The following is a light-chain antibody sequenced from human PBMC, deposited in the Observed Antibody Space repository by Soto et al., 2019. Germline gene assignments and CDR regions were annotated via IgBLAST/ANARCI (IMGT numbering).Light chain of an antibody. V-gene: IGLV1-47*01. CDR1: SSNIGNNY. Sequence: QSVLTQPPSASGTPGQRVTISCSGTSSNIGNNYVCWYQQLPVTAPKLLIYRNNQRPSGVPDRFSGSKSGTSTSLAISGLRSDDEADYYCAAWDDSLSGVVFGGGTKLTVL. CDR2: RNN. J-gene: IGLJ2*01. CDR3: AAWDDSLSGVV.